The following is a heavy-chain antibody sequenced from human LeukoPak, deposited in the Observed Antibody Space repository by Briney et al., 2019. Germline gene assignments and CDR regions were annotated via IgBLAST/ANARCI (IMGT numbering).Heavy chain of an antibody. J-gene: IGHJ3*02. CDR2: IYTSGST. V-gene: IGHV4-61*02. CDR1: GGSISSDSYY. D-gene: IGHD3-3*01. CDR3: ARGQSYDFWSGLDAFDI. Sequence: SQTLPLTCTVSGGSISSDSYYWSWMRQPAGKGLEWIGRIYTSGSTNYNPSLKSRVTISVDTSKNQFSMKLSSVTAAVTAVYYCARGQSYDFWSGLDAFDIWGQGTMVTVSS.